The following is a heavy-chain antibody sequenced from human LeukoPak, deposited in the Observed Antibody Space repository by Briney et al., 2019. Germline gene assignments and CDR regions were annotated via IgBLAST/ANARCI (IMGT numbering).Heavy chain of an antibody. CDR1: GFTFSSYA. D-gene: IGHD2-15*01. CDR3: ARDMSEKYSVDY. V-gene: IGHV3-30-3*01. J-gene: IGHJ4*02. CDR2: ISYDGSNK. Sequence: PGGSLRLSCAASGFTFSSYAMHWVRQAPGKGLEWVAVISYDGSNKYYADSVKGRFTLSRDNSKNTLYLQMNSLRADDTAIYFCARDMSEKYSVDYWGQGTLVTVSS.